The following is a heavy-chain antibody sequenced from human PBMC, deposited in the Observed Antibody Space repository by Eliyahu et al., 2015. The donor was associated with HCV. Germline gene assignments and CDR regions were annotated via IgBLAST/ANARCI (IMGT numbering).Heavy chain of an antibody. CDR1: GFTFSNXW. Sequence: EVQLVESGGGLVKPGGXLRLSXAASGFTFSNXWMXWVRQAPGKGLEWVGRXKSKTDGGTTDYAAPXKGRFTISRDDSKNTLYLQMNSLKTEDTAVYYCTTTRKASSSSYIGFDYWGQGTLVTVSS. J-gene: IGHJ4*02. CDR3: TTTRKASSSSYIGFDY. D-gene: IGHD6-6*01. CDR2: XKSKTDGGTT. V-gene: IGHV3-15*01.